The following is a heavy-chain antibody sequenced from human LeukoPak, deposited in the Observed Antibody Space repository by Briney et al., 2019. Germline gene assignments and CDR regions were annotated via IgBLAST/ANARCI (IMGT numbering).Heavy chain of an antibody. CDR3: AKDRGVGGLDY. CDR2: ISGSGGST. Sequence: GGSLRLSCAASGFTFSSYAMSWVRQAPGKGLEWVSGISGSGGSTYSPDSMKGRFTISRDNSKNTLYLQMNSLRAEDTAVYYCAKDRGVGGLDYWGQGTLVTVSS. V-gene: IGHV3-23*01. D-gene: IGHD1-26*01. J-gene: IGHJ4*02. CDR1: GFTFSSYA.